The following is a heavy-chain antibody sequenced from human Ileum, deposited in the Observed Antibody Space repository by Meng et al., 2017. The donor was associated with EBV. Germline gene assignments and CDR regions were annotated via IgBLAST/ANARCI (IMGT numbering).Heavy chain of an antibody. CDR2: INHRGGA. CDR3: ASHPGGNSQYYSSGDDY. D-gene: IGHD3-22*01. CDR1: GGSFSGYY. Sequence: QGQLQPWGAGLLKPSETLSLTCAVYGGSFSGYYWSWIRQPPGKGLEWIGEINHRGGAFYNPSLKSRVTMSIDTSKNQFSLKLNSVTAADTAVYYCASHPGGNSQYYSSGDDYWGQGALVTVSS. V-gene: IGHV4-34*01. J-gene: IGHJ4*02.